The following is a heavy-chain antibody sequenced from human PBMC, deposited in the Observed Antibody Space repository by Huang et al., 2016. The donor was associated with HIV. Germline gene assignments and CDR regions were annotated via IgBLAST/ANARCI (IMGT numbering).Heavy chain of an antibody. Sequence: QVQLQESGPGLVKPSQTLSLTCSVSSGSINSDGHYWSWIRQPPGKGLEWIGYIDYSGSTYYNPARESRVTISVDTSKNQFSRKLSSVTAADTAVYYCARGAPMSMVRAPPGVFDPWGQGTLVTVSS. J-gene: IGHJ5*02. D-gene: IGHD3-10*01. V-gene: IGHV4-30-4*08. CDR1: SGSINSDGHY. CDR3: ARGAPMSMVRAPPGVFDP. CDR2: IDYSGST.